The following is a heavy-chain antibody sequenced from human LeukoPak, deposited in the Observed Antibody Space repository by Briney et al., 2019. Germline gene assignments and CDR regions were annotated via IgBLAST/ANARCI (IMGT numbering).Heavy chain of an antibody. J-gene: IGHJ4*02. D-gene: IGHD6-19*01. CDR3: ARLGGTGGWLFYYFDY. CDR1: GGSISSSSYY. V-gene: IGHV4-39*01. Sequence: SETLSLTCTVSGGSISSSSYYLGWIRQPPGKGLEWIGRKYYSGSTYYNPSLKSRVTISVDTSKNQFSLNLGSVTAADTAVYYCARLGGTGGWLFYYFDYWGQGTLVTVSS. CDR2: KYYSGST.